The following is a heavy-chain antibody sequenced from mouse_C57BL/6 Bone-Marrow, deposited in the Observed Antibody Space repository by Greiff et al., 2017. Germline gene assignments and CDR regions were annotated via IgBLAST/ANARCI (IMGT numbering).Heavy chain of an antibody. V-gene: IGHV1-64*01. D-gene: IGHD3-3*01. CDR3: ARAGTNYAMDY. J-gene: IGHJ4*01. Sequence: QVQLQQPGAELVKPGASVKLSCKASGYTFTSYWMHWVKQRPGQGLEWIGMIHPNSGSTNYNEKFKSKATLTVDKSSSTAYMQLSSLTSEDSAVYYCARAGTNYAMDYGGQGTSVTGSS. CDR2: IHPNSGST. CDR1: GYTFTSYW.